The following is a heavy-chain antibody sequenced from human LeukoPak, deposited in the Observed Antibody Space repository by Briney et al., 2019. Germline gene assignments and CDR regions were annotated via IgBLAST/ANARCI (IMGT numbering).Heavy chain of an antibody. V-gene: IGHV3-23*01. J-gene: IGHJ4*02. D-gene: IGHD4-23*01. CDR1: GGSFSGYY. CDR3: AKGGGWLYYFDY. CDR2: ISGSDSST. Sequence: LTRAVYGGSFSGYYWSWIRQAPGKGLEWVSGISGSDSSTYYADFVKGRFTISRDNSKNTVYLQMNSLRDDDTAVYFCAKGGGWLYYFDYWGQGTLVTVSS.